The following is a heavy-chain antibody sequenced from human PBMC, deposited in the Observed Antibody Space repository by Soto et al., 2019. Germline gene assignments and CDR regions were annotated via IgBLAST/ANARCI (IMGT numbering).Heavy chain of an antibody. CDR3: TTDVITMVRGVIIAVDY. D-gene: IGHD3-10*01. CDR2: IKSKTDGGTT. J-gene: IGHJ4*02. V-gene: IGHV3-15*01. CDR1: GFTFSNAW. Sequence: EVQLVESEGGLVKPGGSLRLSCAASGFTFSNAWMSWVRQAPGKGLEWVGRIKSKTDGGTTDYAAPVKGRFTISRDDSKNTLYLQMNSLKTEDTAVYYCTTDVITMVRGVIIAVDYWGQGTLVTVSS.